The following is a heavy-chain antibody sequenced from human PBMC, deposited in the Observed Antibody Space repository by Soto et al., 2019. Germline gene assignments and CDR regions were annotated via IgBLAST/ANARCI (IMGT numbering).Heavy chain of an antibody. Sequence: QVQLVQSGAEVKKPGASVKVSCKVSGYTLTELSMHWVRQAPGKGLEWMGGFDPEDGETIYAQKFQGRVTMTEDTSTDTAYMELSSLRSEDTAVYYCARDRCRLQWECDVGAFDIWGQGTMVTVSS. V-gene: IGHV1-24*01. J-gene: IGHJ3*02. CDR3: ARDRCRLQWECDVGAFDI. CDR2: FDPEDGET. CDR1: GYTLTELS. D-gene: IGHD1-26*01.